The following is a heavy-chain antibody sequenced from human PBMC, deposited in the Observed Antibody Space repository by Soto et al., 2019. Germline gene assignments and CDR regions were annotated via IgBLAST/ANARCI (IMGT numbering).Heavy chain of an antibody. V-gene: IGHV3-9*01. D-gene: IGHD3-10*01. CDR1: GFTFDDYA. Sequence: SLRLSCAASGFTFDDYAMHWVRQAPGKGLEWVSGISWNSGSIGYADSVKGRFTISRDNAKNSLYLQMNSLRAEDTALYYCAKAELRGSFDYWGQGTLVTV. CDR3: AKAELRGSFDY. CDR2: ISWNSGSI. J-gene: IGHJ4*02.